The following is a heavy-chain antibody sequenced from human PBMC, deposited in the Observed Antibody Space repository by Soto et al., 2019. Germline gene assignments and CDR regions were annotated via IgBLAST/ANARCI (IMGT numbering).Heavy chain of an antibody. D-gene: IGHD6-13*01. CDR3: AIRGYGSRWPNVYMDV. CDR2: ISNNGAHT. Sequence: EAQLVESGGGLVQPGGSLRLSRAASGFTFSNYEMHWVRQAPGKGLEYVSGISNNGAHTDYAKSVKGRFTISRDNSENTRYLQMGSLRAEDMALYYCAIRGYGSRWPNVYMDVWGKGTTVTVSS. CDR1: GFTFSNYE. V-gene: IGHV3-64*01. J-gene: IGHJ6*03.